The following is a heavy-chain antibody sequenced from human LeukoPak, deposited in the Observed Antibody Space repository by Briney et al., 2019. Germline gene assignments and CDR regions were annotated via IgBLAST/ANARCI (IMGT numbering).Heavy chain of an antibody. CDR2: IDNSGST. V-gene: IGHV4-59*01. Sequence: SGTLSLTCTVSGGSISTYYWSWIRQPPGKGLEWIGYIDNSGSTNYNPSLKSRVTISVDTSKNQFSLKLSSVTAADTAVYYCARPSGDILTGYYGLWGQGTLVTVSS. CDR1: GGSISTYY. D-gene: IGHD3-9*01. CDR3: ARPSGDILTGYYGL. J-gene: IGHJ4*02.